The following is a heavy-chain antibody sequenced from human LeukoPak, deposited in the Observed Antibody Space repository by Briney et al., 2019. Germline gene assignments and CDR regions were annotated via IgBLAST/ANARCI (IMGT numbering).Heavy chain of an antibody. J-gene: IGHJ4*02. D-gene: IGHD6-13*01. V-gene: IGHV3-48*03. CDR2: ISSSGSTI. CDR3: ARVPGTAAAGHFDY. Sequence: GGSLRLSCAASGFTFSSYEMNWVRQAPGKGLEWVSYISSSGSTIYYADSVKGRFTISRDNAKNSLYLQMNSLRAEDTAVYYCARVPGTAAAGHFDYWGQGTLVTVSS. CDR1: GFTFSSYE.